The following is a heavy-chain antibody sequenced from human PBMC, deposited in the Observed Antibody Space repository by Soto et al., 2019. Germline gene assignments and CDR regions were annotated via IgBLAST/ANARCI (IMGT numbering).Heavy chain of an antibody. CDR1: GYTFTSYD. Sequence: QVQLVQSGAEVKKPGASVKVSCKASGYTFTSYDINWVRQATGQGLEWMGWMNPNSGNTGYAQKFQGRVTMTRNTSISTAYMELSSLRSEDTAVYYCARGTPSPGMYCSSTSCYGGNYWGQGTMVTVSS. V-gene: IGHV1-8*01. J-gene: IGHJ4*02. CDR2: MNPNSGNT. D-gene: IGHD2-2*01. CDR3: ARGTPSPGMYCSSTSCYGGNY.